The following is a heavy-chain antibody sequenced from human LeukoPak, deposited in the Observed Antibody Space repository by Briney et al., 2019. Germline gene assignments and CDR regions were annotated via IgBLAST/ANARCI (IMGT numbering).Heavy chain of an antibody. Sequence: PGGSLRLSCAASGFTFSSYWMSWVRQAPGKGLEWVANIKQDGSEKYYVDSVKGRFTISRDNAKNSLYLQMNSLRAEDTAVYYCARHHQLILYKPSKYYYYYYMDVWGKGTTVTISS. CDR3: ARHHQLILYKPSKYYYYYYMDV. V-gene: IGHV3-7*01. CDR2: IKQDGSEK. J-gene: IGHJ6*03. D-gene: IGHD2-15*01. CDR1: GFTFSSYW.